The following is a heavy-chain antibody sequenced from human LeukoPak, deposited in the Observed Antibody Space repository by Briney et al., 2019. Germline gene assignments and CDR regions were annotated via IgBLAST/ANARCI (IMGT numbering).Heavy chain of an antibody. D-gene: IGHD6-13*01. CDR2: INHSGST. J-gene: IGHJ4*02. V-gene: IGHV4-34*01. Sequence: PSETLSLTCAVYGGSFSGYYWSWIRQPPGKGLEWIGEINHSGSTNYNPSLKSRVTIPVDASKNQFSLKLSSVTAADTAVYYCARGYGSSWSKYYFDYWGQGTLVTVSS. CDR1: GGSFSGYY. CDR3: ARGYGSSWSKYYFDY.